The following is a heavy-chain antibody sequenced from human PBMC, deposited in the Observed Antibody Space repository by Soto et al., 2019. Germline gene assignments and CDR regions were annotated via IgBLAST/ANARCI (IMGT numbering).Heavy chain of an antibody. CDR2: SNAGNGNT. D-gene: IGHD1-26*01. J-gene: IGHJ3*02. V-gene: IGHV1-3*02. CDR3: ASGQYSGSPDVDFDI. Sequence: GDSVKVCSKTSAYPFTSYAVHFVRQAPGQRLEWIGWSNAGNGNTKYSQEFQGRVTITRDTSASTAYMELSSLRSEDMAVYYCASGQYSGSPDVDFDIWGQGTMVTVS. CDR1: AYPFTSYA.